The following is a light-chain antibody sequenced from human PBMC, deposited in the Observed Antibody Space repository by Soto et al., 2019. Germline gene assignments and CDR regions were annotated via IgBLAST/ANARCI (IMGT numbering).Light chain of an antibody. J-gene: IGLJ2*01. CDR2: EVS. V-gene: IGLV2-8*01. Sequence: QSALTQPPSASGSPGQSVTISCTGTSSDVGGYNYVSWYQQHPGKAPKLMIYEVSKGPSGVPDRFSGSKSGNTASLTVSGLQAEDEADYYCSSYAGSNNPHVVFGGETKLTVL. CDR3: SSYAGSNNPHVV. CDR1: SSDVGGYNY.